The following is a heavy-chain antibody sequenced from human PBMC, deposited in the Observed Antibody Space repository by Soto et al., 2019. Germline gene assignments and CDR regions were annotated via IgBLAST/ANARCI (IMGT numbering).Heavy chain of an antibody. V-gene: IGHV4-39*01. CDR2: IYYSGST. J-gene: IGHJ4*02. CDR3: ARRGSGSYSDS. D-gene: IGHD3-10*01. CDR1: GGSISSSSYY. Sequence: QLQLQESGPGLVKPSETLSLTCTVSGGSISSSSYYWGWIRQPPGKGLEWIGSIYYSGSTYYNPSLKSRVTISVDTSKNQFSRKLSSVTAADTAVYYCARRGSGSYSDSWGQGTLVTVSS.